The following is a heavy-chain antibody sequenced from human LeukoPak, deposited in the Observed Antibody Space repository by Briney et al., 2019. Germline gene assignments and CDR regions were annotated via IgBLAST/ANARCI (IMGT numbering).Heavy chain of an antibody. Sequence: GGSLRLSCATSGFTFRSYGMHWVRQAPGKGLEWLAVISFDESDKYYADSVKGRFTISTDIPKNTLHLEMNSLRADDTAMYYCAREGIAAADYYYYYMDVWGKGTTVTVSS. V-gene: IGHV3-30*19. J-gene: IGHJ6*03. CDR3: AREGIAAADYYYYYMDV. D-gene: IGHD6-13*01. CDR2: ISFDESDK. CDR1: GFTFRSYG.